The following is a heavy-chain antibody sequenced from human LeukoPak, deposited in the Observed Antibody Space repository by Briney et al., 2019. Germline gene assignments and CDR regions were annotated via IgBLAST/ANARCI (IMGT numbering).Heavy chain of an antibody. CDR1: GYTFTSYD. CDR3: ARIGRDIVVVPAAIERDAFDI. V-gene: IGHV1-18*01. J-gene: IGHJ3*02. Sequence: GASVKVSCKASGYTFTSYDINWVRQAPGQGLEWMGWISAYNGNTNYAQKLQGRVTMTTDTSTSTAYMELRSLRSDDTAVYYCARIGRDIVVVPAAIERDAFDIWGQGTMVTVSS. D-gene: IGHD2-2*01. CDR2: ISAYNGNT.